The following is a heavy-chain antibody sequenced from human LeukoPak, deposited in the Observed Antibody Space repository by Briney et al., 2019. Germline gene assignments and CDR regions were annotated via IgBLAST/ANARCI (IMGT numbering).Heavy chain of an antibody. CDR3: ARDSCSSTSCSTDY. V-gene: IGHV1-18*01. J-gene: IGHJ4*02. D-gene: IGHD2-2*01. CDR1: GYTFTNYG. Sequence: ASVKVSCKASGYTFTNYGITWVRQAPGQGLEWMGWISAYTGNTNYAQKIQGRVTMTTDTSTSTAYMELRSLRSDDTAVYYCARDSCSSTSCSTDYWDQGTLVTVPS. CDR2: ISAYTGNT.